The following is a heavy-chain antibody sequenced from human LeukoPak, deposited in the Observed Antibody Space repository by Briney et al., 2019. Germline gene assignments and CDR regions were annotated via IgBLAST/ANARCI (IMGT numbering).Heavy chain of an antibody. V-gene: IGHV4-59*08. J-gene: IGHJ5*02. D-gene: IGHD3-10*01. CDR3: ARQRVGSGSYAAHKWFDP. CDR1: GGSISSYY. CDR2: IYYSGST. Sequence: SETLSLTCTVSGGSISSYYWSWIRQPPGKGLEWIGYIYYSGSTNYNPSLKSRVTISVDTSKNQFSLKLSSVTAADTAVYYCARQRVGSGSYAAHKWFDPWGQGTLVTVSS.